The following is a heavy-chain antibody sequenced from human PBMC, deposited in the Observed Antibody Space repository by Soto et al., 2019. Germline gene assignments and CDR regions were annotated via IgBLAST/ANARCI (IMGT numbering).Heavy chain of an antibody. D-gene: IGHD1-26*01. CDR1: GGSISTYY. CDR3: ASALTFELHNWFVP. Sequence: SETLSLTCTVTGGSISTYYWSWIRQPPGKGLEWIGHIYYTGNTNYNPSLKSRVTISVDTSTNRFSLRLRSVSAADTAVYYCASALTFELHNWFVPWRPGTLVTVSS. CDR2: IYYTGNT. J-gene: IGHJ5*02. V-gene: IGHV4-59*13.